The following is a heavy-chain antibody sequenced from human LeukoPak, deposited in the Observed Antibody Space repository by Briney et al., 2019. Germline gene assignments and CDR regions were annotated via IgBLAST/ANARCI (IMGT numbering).Heavy chain of an antibody. CDR1: GGSISGYY. CDR2: IFYSGST. J-gene: IGHJ4*02. D-gene: IGHD1-26*01. Sequence: SETLSLTCTVSGGSISGYYWSWIRQPPGKGLEWIGYIFYSGSTNYNPSLKSRVTISVDTSKNQFSLKLSSVTAADTAVYYCSRGEWDLLFDYWGQGTLVTVSS. CDR3: SRGEWDLLFDY. V-gene: IGHV4-59*01.